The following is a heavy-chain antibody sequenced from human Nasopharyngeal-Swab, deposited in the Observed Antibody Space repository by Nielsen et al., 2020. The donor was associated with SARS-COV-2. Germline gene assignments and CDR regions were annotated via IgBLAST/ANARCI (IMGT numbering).Heavy chain of an antibody. Sequence: WVRQAPGQGLERMGGIIPIFGTANYAQKFQGRVTITADKSTSTAYMELSSLRSEDTAVYYCARDENYYDSSGYYLVRAAFDIWGQGTMVTVSS. CDR2: IIPIFGTA. J-gene: IGHJ3*02. V-gene: IGHV1-69*06. D-gene: IGHD3-22*01. CDR3: ARDENYYDSSGYYLVRAAFDI.